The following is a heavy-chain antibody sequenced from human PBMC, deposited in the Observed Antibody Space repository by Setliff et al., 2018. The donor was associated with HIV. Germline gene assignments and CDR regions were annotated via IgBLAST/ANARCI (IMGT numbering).Heavy chain of an antibody. CDR1: GVSMNSFY. Sequence: SETLSLTCTVSGVSMNSFYWSWIRQPPGKGLEWIGYIYYSGSTNYNPSLKSRVTISVDTSKNQFSLKLSSVTAADTAVYYCARHGSSTSCPKIWGQGTMVTVSS. CDR3: ARHGSSTSCPKI. CDR2: IYYSGST. J-gene: IGHJ3*02. V-gene: IGHV4-59*08. D-gene: IGHD2-2*01.